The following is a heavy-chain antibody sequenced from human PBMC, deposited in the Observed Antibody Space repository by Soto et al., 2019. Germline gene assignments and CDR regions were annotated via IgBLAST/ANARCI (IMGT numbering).Heavy chain of an antibody. Sequence: SETVSLTCTVSGDSIRSGNHYWNGIRQPPGKGLEWIGYIYYSGSTYYSPSLKSLVTISVDTSKNQFSLKLNSVTAADTAVYYCARADILTLYGCMDVCGTGPTLTVFS. V-gene: IGHV4-30-4*01. J-gene: IGHJ6*04. D-gene: IGHD3-9*01. CDR3: ARADILTLYGCMDV. CDR1: GDSIRSGNHY. CDR2: IYYSGST.